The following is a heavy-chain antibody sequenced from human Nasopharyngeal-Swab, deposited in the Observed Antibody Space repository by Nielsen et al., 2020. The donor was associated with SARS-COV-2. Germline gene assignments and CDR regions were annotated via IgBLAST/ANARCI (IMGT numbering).Heavy chain of an antibody. CDR3: AREGYYDSSGYSYFDY. Sequence: GGSLRPSCAASGFTFSSYWMHWVRQAPGKGLVWVSRINSDGSSTSYADSVKGRFTISRDNAKNTLYLQMNSLRAEDTAVYYCAREGYYDSSGYSYFDYWGQGTLVTVSS. CDR2: INSDGSST. V-gene: IGHV3-74*01. J-gene: IGHJ4*02. CDR1: GFTFSSYW. D-gene: IGHD3-22*01.